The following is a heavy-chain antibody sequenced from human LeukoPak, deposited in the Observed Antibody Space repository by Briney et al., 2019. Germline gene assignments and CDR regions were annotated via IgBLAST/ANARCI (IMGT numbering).Heavy chain of an antibody. Sequence: SETLSLTCAVSGGSLNSHFWGWIRQPPGEGRQWIGDIYYTEKNNYHQSLKSRVAISLDTSKDHLSLNLTSVVAADTAIYYCVRRDTGWNYFDYWGQGILVTVSS. CDR3: VRRDTGWNYFDY. CDR1: GGSLNSHF. V-gene: IGHV4-59*08. J-gene: IGHJ4*02. CDR2: IYYTEKN. D-gene: IGHD6-19*01.